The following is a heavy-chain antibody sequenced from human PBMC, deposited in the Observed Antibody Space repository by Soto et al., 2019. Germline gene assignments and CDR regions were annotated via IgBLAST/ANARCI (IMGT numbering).Heavy chain of an antibody. J-gene: IGHJ4*02. CDR2: IIPMSSTT. CDR1: GGTFSSYA. Sequence: QVQLVQSGTEVKKPGSSVKVSCKASGGTFSSYAISWVRQAPGQGLEGMGEIIPMSSTTNYASRFQGRVTITAAKSTSTVYMELNSLRSEDTAVDYCARDKEIATITEFVYWGQGNLVTVSS. CDR3: ARDKEIATITEFVY. D-gene: IGHD5-12*01. V-gene: IGHV1-69*06.